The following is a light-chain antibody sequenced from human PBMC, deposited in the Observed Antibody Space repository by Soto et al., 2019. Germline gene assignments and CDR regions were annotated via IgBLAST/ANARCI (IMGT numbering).Light chain of an antibody. CDR3: SSYTSSSTYWV. V-gene: IGLV2-14*01. CDR1: SSDVGGYNY. Sequence: QSALTQPASVSGSPGQSITISCTGTSSDVGGYNYVSWYQQHPGKAPKLMIYDVGNRPSGVSNRFSGSKSGNTASLTISGLQAEDEADYYCSSYTSSSTYWVFGGGTKLTVL. CDR2: DVG. J-gene: IGLJ3*02.